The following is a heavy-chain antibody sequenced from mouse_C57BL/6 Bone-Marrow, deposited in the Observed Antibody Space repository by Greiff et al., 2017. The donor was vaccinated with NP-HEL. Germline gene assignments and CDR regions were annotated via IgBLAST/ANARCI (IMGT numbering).Heavy chain of an antibody. J-gene: IGHJ3*01. V-gene: IGHV5-4*03. CDR1: GFTFSSYA. CDR2: ISDGGSYT. D-gene: IGHD4-1*01. CDR3: ARRSSGTPFAY. Sequence: VQLKESGGGLVKPGGSLKLSCAASGFTFSSYAMSWVRQTPEKRLEWVATISDGGSYTYYPDNVKGRFTISRDNAKNNLYLQMSHLKSEDTAMYYCARRSSGTPFAYWGQGTLVTVSA.